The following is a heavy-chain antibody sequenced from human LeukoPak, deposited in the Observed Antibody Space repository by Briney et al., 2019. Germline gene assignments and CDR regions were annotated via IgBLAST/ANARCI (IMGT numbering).Heavy chain of an antibody. CDR1: GFTFSSYA. V-gene: IGHV3-23*01. D-gene: IGHD5-24*01. CDR3: ALNPLFLPLQFDY. J-gene: IGHJ4*02. Sequence: GGSLRLSCAASGFTFSSYAMSWVRQAPGKGLEWVSAISGSGGSTYYADSVKGRFTISRDNSKNTLYLQMNSLRAEDTAVYYCALNPLFLPLQFDYWGQGTLVTVSS. CDR2: ISGSGGST.